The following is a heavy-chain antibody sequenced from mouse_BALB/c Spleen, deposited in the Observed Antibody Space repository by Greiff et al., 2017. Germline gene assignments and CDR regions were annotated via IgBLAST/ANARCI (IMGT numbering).Heavy chain of an antibody. Sequence: EVKLVESGGGLVKPGGSLKLSCAASGFTFSSYAMSWVRQSPEKRLEWVAEISSGGSYTYYPDTVTGRFTISRDNAKNTLYLEMSSLRSEDTAMYYCARGGNLAFDYWGQGTTLTVSS. CDR2: ISSGGSYT. CDR1: GFTFSSYA. CDR3: ARGGNLAFDY. J-gene: IGHJ2*01. D-gene: IGHD2-1*01. V-gene: IGHV5-9-4*01.